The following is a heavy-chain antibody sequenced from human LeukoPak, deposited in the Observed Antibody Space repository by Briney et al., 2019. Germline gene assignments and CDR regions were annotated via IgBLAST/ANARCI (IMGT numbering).Heavy chain of an antibody. J-gene: IGHJ5*02. Sequence: SETLSLTCTVSGASISNFYWSWIRQPPGKGLEWIGDISYSGSTNYNPSLKSRVTMSVDTSKNQFSLRLRSVTAADTAVYYCARLHCSSPSCHRNWFDPWGQGTLVTVSS. D-gene: IGHD2-2*01. CDR2: ISYSGST. CDR1: GASISNFY. CDR3: ARLHCSSPSCHRNWFDP. V-gene: IGHV4-59*01.